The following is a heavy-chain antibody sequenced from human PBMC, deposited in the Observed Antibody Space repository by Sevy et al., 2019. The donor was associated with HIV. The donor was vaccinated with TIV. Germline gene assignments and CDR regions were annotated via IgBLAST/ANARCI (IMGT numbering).Heavy chain of an antibody. D-gene: IGHD3-16*01. CDR2: SYYSGST. CDR1: GGSISSSSYY. Sequence: SETLSLTCTVSGGSISSSSYYWGWIRQPPGKGLEWIGSSYYSGSTYYNPSLKSRVTISVDTSKNQFSLKLSSVTAADTAVYYCAISVSDYDPNFDYWGQGTLVTVSS. CDR3: AISVSDYDPNFDY. V-gene: IGHV4-39*01. J-gene: IGHJ4*02.